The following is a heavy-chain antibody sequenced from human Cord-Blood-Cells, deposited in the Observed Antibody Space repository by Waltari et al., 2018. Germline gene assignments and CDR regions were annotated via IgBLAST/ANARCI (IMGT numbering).Heavy chain of an antibody. J-gene: IGHJ3*02. D-gene: IGHD3-10*01. V-gene: IGHV3-7*01. CDR3: ARIRIVGAFDI. CDR1: GFTFSSYW. Sequence: EVQLVASGGALVQPGGSLSRSCAAPGFTFSSYWSCWVSQAPGTGLTWGGKKVEDGSERDYVDSVKGRFPISRDNAKNSLYLQMNSLRADDTAVYYCARIRIVGAFDIWGQGTMVTVSS. CDR2: KVEDGSER.